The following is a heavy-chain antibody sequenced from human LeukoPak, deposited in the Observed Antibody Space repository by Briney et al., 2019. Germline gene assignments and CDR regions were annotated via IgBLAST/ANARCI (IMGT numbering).Heavy chain of an antibody. CDR2: IYYSGST. CDR3: ARRGPGNWYFDL. CDR1: GGSISSGGYY. V-gene: IGHV4-31*03. J-gene: IGHJ2*01. D-gene: IGHD3-10*01. Sequence: SETLSLTCTVSGGSISSGGYYWSWIRQHPGKGLEWIGYIYYSGSTYYNPSLKSRVTISVDTSKNQFSLKLSSVTAADTAVYYCARRGPGNWYFDLWGRGTLVTVSS.